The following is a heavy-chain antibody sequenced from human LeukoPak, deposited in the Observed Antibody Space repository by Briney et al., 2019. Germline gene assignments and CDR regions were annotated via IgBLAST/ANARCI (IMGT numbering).Heavy chain of an antibody. CDR1: RYTFIDYY. CDR3: AREYYDSSGTKYAFDI. CDR2: IDPHSGGT. D-gene: IGHD3-22*01. Sequence: GASVKVSCKASRYTFIDYYIHWVRQAPGQGLEWMGCIDPHSGGTKYAQKLQGRVTMTRDTSISTAYMELTRLRSDDTAMFYCAREYYDSSGTKYAFDIWGQGTMVTVSS. V-gene: IGHV1-2*02. J-gene: IGHJ3*02.